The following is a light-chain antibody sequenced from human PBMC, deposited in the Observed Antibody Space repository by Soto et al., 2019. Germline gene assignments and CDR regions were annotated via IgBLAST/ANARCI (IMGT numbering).Light chain of an antibody. V-gene: IGLV1-40*01. CDR2: ANK. CDR1: SSNIGPDYD. Sequence: QSVLTQPPSASGAPGQRVTISCTGSSSNIGPDYDVHWYQQLPGTAPKLLIYANKNRPAGVPDRFSASKSGTSASLAINGLQAEDEADYYCQSYDTSPSGYVFGGGTKVTVL. CDR3: QSYDTSPSGYV. J-gene: IGLJ1*01.